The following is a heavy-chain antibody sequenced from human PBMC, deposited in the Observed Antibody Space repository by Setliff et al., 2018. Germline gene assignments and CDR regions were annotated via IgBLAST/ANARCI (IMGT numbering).Heavy chain of an antibody. CDR1: GGSFSSYY. J-gene: IGHJ3*02. CDR2: IYYGGSS. D-gene: IGHD1-26*01. V-gene: IGHV4-59*12. Sequence: KASETLSLTCTVSGGSFSSYYWSWIRQPPGKGLEWIGFIYYGGSSTYNPSLQNRVTISIDTSKNQFSLKLSSVTAADTAVYYCARKGISALSGAFDMWGQGTMVTVSS. CDR3: ARKGISALSGAFDM.